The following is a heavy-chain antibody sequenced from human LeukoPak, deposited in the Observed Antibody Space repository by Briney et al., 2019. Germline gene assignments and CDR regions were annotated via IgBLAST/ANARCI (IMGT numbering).Heavy chain of an antibody. Sequence: ASVKVSCKASGYTFTSYGISWVRQAPGQGLGWMGWISVYNGNTNYAQKFQGRVTMTTDTSTSTAYMELKSLRSDDTAVFYCVRGPAYYYDSSGHWGDYWGQGTLVTVSS. CDR2: ISVYNGNT. CDR3: VRGPAYYYDSSGHWGDY. CDR1: GYTFTSYG. D-gene: IGHD3-22*01. V-gene: IGHV1-18*01. J-gene: IGHJ4*02.